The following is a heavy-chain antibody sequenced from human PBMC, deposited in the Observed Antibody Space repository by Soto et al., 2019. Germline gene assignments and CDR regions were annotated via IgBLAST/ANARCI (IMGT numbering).Heavy chain of an antibody. J-gene: IGHJ3*02. CDR3: ARGPRGGLWFGELLTEPEADAFDI. D-gene: IGHD3-10*01. Sequence: PSETLSLTCTVSGGSISSYYWSWIRQPPGKGLEWIGYIYYSGSTNYNPSLKSRVTISVDTSKNQFSLKLSSVTAADTAVYYCARGPRGGLWFGELLTEPEADAFDIWGQGTMVTVSS. V-gene: IGHV4-59*01. CDR2: IYYSGST. CDR1: GGSISSYY.